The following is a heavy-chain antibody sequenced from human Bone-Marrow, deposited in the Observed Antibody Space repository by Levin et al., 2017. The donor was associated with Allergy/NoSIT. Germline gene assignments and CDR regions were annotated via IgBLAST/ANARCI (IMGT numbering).Heavy chain of an antibody. CDR2: ISGTSGAL. V-gene: IGHV3-48*01. J-gene: IGHJ6*03. CDR1: GFTFRNYS. CDR3: ARNYESSSTGWYSGVTYYYMDV. D-gene: IGHD6-19*01. Sequence: PGESLKISCAASGFTFRNYSMNWVRQAPGKGLEWVSYISGTSGALFYGDSMKGRFTISRDNAKNSLYLQMNSLRAEDTAVYYCARNYESSSTGWYSGVTYYYMDVWGKGTTVTVSS.